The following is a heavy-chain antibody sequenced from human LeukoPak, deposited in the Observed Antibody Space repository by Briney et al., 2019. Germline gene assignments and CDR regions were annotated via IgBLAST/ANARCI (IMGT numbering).Heavy chain of an antibody. CDR1: GGSISSYY. J-gene: IGHJ4*02. V-gene: IGHV4-4*07. Sequence: SETLSLTCTVSGGSISSYYWSWIRQPAGKGLEWIGRIYTSGSTNYNPSLKSRVTISVDTSKNQFSLKLSSVTAADTAVYYCASGYGDYERRYFDYWGQGTLVTVSS. D-gene: IGHD4-17*01. CDR2: IYTSGST. CDR3: ASGYGDYERRYFDY.